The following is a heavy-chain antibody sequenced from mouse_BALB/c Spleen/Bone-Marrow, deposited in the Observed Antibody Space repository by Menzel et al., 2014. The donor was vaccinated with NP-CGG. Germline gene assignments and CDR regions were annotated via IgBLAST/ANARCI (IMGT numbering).Heavy chain of an antibody. V-gene: IGHV1-80*01. CDR1: GYAFSSYW. CDR3: ARRGYYGSSYYFDY. D-gene: IGHD1-1*01. CDR2: IYPGDGDT. J-gene: IGHJ2*01. Sequence: VKLMESGAELVRPGSSVKISCKASGYAFSSYWMNWVKQRPGQGLEWIGQIYPGDGDTNYNGKFKGEATLTADKSSSTAYMQLSSLTSEDSAVYFCARRGYYGSSYYFDYWGQGTTLTVSS.